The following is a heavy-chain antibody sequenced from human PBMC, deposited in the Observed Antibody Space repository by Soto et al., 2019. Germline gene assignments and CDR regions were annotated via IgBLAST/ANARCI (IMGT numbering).Heavy chain of an antibody. CDR3: SISNSYCRGGF. J-gene: IGHJ4*02. D-gene: IGHD1-26*01. CDR1: GGTLDSYT. Sequence: QVQLVQSGAEVKKPGSSVRVSCKASGGTLDSYTISWVRQAPGQGLEWMGGIIPVFGTTDYAQKFQGRVTITAGQSTGTAYLDLFSLRSEDTAIYYCSISNSYCRGGFWGQGTLVTVSS. V-gene: IGHV1-69*01. CDR2: IIPVFGTT.